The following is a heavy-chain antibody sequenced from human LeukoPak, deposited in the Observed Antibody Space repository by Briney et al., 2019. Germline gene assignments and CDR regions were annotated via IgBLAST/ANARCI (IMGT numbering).Heavy chain of an antibody. D-gene: IGHD5-18*01. CDR2: ISGSGGST. J-gene: IGHJ4*02. V-gene: IGHV3-23*01. CDR3: AKGRTWIQLWLGDY. CDR1: GFTFTNYW. Sequence: PGGSLRLSCAASGFTFTNYWMSWVRQAPGKGLEWVSAISGSGGSTYYADSVKGRFTISRDNSKNTLYLQMNSLRAEDTAVYYCAKGRTWIQLWLGDYWGQGTLVTVSS.